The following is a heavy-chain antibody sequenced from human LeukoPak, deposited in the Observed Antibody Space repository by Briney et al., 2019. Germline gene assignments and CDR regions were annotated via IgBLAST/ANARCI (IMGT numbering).Heavy chain of an antibody. CDR1: GFTFSSYA. CDR3: ARGYYGDPEDY. D-gene: IGHD4-17*01. CDR2: ISYDGSNK. Sequence: PGGSPRLSCAASGFTFSSYAMHWVRQAPGKGLEWVAVISYDGSNKYYADSVKGRFTISRDNSKNTLYLQMNSLRAEDTAVYYCARGYYGDPEDYWGQGTLVTVSS. V-gene: IGHV3-30-3*01. J-gene: IGHJ4*02.